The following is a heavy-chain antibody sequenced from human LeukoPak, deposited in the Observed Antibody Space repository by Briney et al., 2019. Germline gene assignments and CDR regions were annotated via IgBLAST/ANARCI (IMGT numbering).Heavy chain of an antibody. CDR2: IKTDGSTT. J-gene: IGHJ4*02. CDR3: VRASSYGDFDY. V-gene: IGHV3-74*01. D-gene: IGHD4-17*01. CDR1: EFTLSTYW. Sequence: GGSLRLSCAASEFTLSTYWMHWVRQAPGKGLVWVSRIKTDGSTTNYADSVKGRFTISRDNAKNTLYLEMNSLRAEDTAVYYCVRASSYGDFDYWGQGTLVTVSS.